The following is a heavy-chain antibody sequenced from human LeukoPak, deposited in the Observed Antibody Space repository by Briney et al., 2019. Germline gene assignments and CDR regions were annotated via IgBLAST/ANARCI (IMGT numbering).Heavy chain of an antibody. Sequence: PSETLSLTCAVYGGSFSGYYWSWIRQPPGKGLEWIGEINHSGSTNYNPSLKSRVTISVDTSKNQFSLKLSSVTAADTAVYYCARVLLWFGESDYWGQGTLVTVSS. J-gene: IGHJ4*02. CDR3: ARVLLWFGESDY. CDR2: INHSGST. CDR1: GGSFSGYY. V-gene: IGHV4-34*01. D-gene: IGHD3-10*01.